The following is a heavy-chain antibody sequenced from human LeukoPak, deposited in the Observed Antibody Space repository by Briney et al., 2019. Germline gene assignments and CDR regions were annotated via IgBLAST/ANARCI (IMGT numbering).Heavy chain of an antibody. CDR1: GGSISSSSYY. CDR2: IYYSGST. J-gene: IGHJ3*02. D-gene: IGHD6-13*01. V-gene: IGHV4-39*01. CDR3: AMYSSSWYGADAFDI. Sequence: PSETLSLTCTVSGGSISSSSYYWGWIRQPPGKGLEWIGSIYYSGSTYYNPSLKSRVTISVDTSKNQFSLKLSSVTAADTAVYYCAMYSSSWYGADAFDIWGQGTMVTVSS.